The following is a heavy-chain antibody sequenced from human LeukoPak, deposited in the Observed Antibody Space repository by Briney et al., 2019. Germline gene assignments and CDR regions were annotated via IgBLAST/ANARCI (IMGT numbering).Heavy chain of an antibody. CDR3: AKEPASSGWFDP. Sequence: PGGSLRLSCAASGFTFSDYWMHWVRQAPGKGLVWVSRLDTDGSSTTYAESVKGRFTISRDNSKNTLYLQMNSLRAEDTAVYYCAKEPASSGWFDPWGQGTLVAVSS. CDR1: GFTFSDYW. D-gene: IGHD6-19*01. J-gene: IGHJ5*02. CDR2: LDTDGSST. V-gene: IGHV3-74*01.